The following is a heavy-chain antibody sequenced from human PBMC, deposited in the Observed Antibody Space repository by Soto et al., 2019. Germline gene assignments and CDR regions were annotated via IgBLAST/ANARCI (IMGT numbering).Heavy chain of an antibody. D-gene: IGHD3-10*01. Sequence: GASVKVSCKASGYTFTSYAMHWVRQAPGQRLEWKGWINAGNGNTKYSQKFQGRVTITRNTSASTAYMELSSLRSEDTAVYYCATGMVRGVTVLLCAFDIWGQGTMVTVSS. CDR3: ATGMVRGVTVLLCAFDI. V-gene: IGHV1-3*01. J-gene: IGHJ3*02. CDR2: INAGNGNT. CDR1: GYTFTSYA.